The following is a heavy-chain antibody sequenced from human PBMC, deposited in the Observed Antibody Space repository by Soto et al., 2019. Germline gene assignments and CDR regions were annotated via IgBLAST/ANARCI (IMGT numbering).Heavy chain of an antibody. CDR2: ISSSSSTI. Sequence: GGSLRLSCAASGFTFSSYSMNWVRQAPGKGLEWVSYISSSSSTIYYADSVKGRFTISRDNAKNSLYLQMNSLRAEDTAVYYCARDEVGAVAMDPYYYYYMDVWGKGTTVTVSS. CDR3: ARDEVGAVAMDPYYYYYMDV. V-gene: IGHV3-48*01. D-gene: IGHD6-19*01. CDR1: GFTFSSYS. J-gene: IGHJ6*03.